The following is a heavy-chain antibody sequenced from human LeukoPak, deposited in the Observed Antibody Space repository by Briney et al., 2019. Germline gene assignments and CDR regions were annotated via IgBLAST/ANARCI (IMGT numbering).Heavy chain of an antibody. V-gene: IGHV4-59*01. D-gene: IGHD2-2*01. CDR1: GRSISSYY. CDR2: IYYSGST. Sequence: SETLSLTCTVSGRSISSYYWSWVRQPPGKGLEWIGYIYYSGSTNYNPSLTSRVTISVDTSKNQFSLKLSSVTAADTAVYYCARVSIYCSSTSCYEDAFDIWGQGTMVTVSS. CDR3: ARVSIYCSSTSCYEDAFDI. J-gene: IGHJ3*02.